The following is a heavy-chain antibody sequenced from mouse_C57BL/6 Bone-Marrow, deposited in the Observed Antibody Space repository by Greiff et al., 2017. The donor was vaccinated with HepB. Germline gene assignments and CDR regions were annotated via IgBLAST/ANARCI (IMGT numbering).Heavy chain of an antibody. J-gene: IGHJ3*01. D-gene: IGHD2-5*01. CDR2: IDPENGDT. CDR3: TTPTIVPRAY. Sequence: EVQLQQSGAELVRPGASVKLSCTASGFNIKDDYMHWVKQRPEQGLEWIGWIDPENGDTEYASKFQGKATITADTSSNTAYLQLSSLTSEDTAVYSGTTPTIVPRAYWGQGTLVTVSA. V-gene: IGHV14-4*01. CDR1: GFNIKDDY.